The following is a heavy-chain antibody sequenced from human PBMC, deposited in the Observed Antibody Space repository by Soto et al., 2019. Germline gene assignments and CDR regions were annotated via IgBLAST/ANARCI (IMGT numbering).Heavy chain of an antibody. CDR2: NIPIFGTA. CDR1: GGTFSNFV. J-gene: IGHJ4*02. CDR3: ARAPILVGETTYENYFDY. Sequence: QVQLVQSGAEEKKPGSSVKVSCKASGGTFSNFVISWVRQAPGQGLEWMGGNIPIFGTATYAQKFQGRVTISADESTGTTYMELTSLRSEDTAVYYCARAPILVGETTYENYFDYWGQGTLVTVSS. D-gene: IGHD2-21*01. V-gene: IGHV1-69*01.